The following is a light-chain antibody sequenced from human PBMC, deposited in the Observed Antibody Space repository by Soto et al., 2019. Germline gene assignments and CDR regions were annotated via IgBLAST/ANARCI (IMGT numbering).Light chain of an antibody. CDR1: SSDVGSYNY. J-gene: IGLJ2*01. Sequence: QSALTQPASVSGSPGQSITISCTGTSSDVGSYNYVSWYQQHPDKAPKLMIYDVSYRPSGISNRFSGSKSGNTASLTISGLQVEDEADYYCSSYTDDSSLAFGGGTKVTVL. CDR2: DVS. CDR3: SSYTDDSSLA. V-gene: IGLV2-14*03.